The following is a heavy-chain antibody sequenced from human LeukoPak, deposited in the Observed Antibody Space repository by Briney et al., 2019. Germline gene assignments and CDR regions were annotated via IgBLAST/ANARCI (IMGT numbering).Heavy chain of an antibody. Sequence: SETLSLTCAVYGGSFSGYYWSWIRQPPGKGLEWIGEINHSGSTNYNPSLESRVTISVDASKNQFSLKLSSVTAADTAVYYCARKTCGVDCYSFDYWGQGTLVTVSS. CDR1: GGSFSGYY. D-gene: IGHD2-21*02. CDR3: ARKTCGVDCYSFDY. J-gene: IGHJ4*02. CDR2: INHSGST. V-gene: IGHV4-34*01.